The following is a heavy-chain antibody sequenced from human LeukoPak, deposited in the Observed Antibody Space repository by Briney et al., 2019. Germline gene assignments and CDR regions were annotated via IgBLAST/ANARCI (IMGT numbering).Heavy chain of an antibody. J-gene: IGHJ4*02. CDR2: IKQDGSEK. V-gene: IGHV3-7*01. CDR3: ARLIAARTIYDY. Sequence: PGGSLRLSCAASGFTFNSYWMSWVRQAPGRGLGWVASIKQDGSEKYYVDSVKGRFTIPRDNAKNSLYLQMNSLRAEDTAVYYCARLIAARTIYDYWGQGTLVTVSS. CDR1: GFTFNSYW. D-gene: IGHD6-6*01.